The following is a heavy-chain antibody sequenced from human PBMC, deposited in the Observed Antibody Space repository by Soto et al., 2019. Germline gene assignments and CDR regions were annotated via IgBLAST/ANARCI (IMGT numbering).Heavy chain of an antibody. D-gene: IGHD1-20*01. J-gene: IGHJ4*02. V-gene: IGHV1-46*01. CDR3: AKASITNYFEL. Sequence: QVQLMQSGAEVKKPGASVKISCKASGYTFTSNYLHWVRQAPGQGPEWMGIIDPSTGTTDYSQRFRGRVTMARDTSTTTVYMQLGSLKSDDMAVYFCAKASITNYFELWGQGTLVSVSS. CDR1: GYTFTSNY. CDR2: IDPSTGTT.